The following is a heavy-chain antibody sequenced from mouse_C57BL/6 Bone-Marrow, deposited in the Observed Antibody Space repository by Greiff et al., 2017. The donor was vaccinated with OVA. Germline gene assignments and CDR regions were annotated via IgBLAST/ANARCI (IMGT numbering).Heavy chain of an antibody. J-gene: IGHJ4*01. CDR1: GYAFSSYW. Sequence: VQLQQSGAELVKPGASVKISCKASGYAFSSYWMNWVKQRPGRGLEWIGQIYPGDGDTNYNGKFKGKATLTADKSSSTAYMQLSSLTSEDSAVYFCARGGNYLYYYAMDYWGQGTSVTVSS. V-gene: IGHV1-80*01. CDR2: IYPGDGDT. D-gene: IGHD2-1*01. CDR3: ARGGNYLYYYAMDY.